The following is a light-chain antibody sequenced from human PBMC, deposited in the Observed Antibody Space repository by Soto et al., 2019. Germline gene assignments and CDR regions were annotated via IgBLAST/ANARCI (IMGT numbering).Light chain of an antibody. CDR2: DAS. V-gene: IGKV3-11*01. CDR3: QQRSNWPLT. Sequence: EIVLTQSPATLSLSPGARATLSCRASQSVSSYLAWYQQKPGQAPRLLIYDASNRATGIPARFSGSGSGTDFTLTISRLEPEDFAVYYCQQRSNWPLTFGQGTRLEIK. CDR1: QSVSSY. J-gene: IGKJ5*01.